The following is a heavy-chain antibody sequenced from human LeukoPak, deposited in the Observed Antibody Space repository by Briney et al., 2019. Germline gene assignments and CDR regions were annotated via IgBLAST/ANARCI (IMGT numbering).Heavy chain of an antibody. CDR1: GFTFSGSA. D-gene: IGHD6-13*01. CDR3: TRLPIAAAGTRDY. Sequence: PGGSLRLSCAASGFTFSGSAMHWVRQASGKGLEWAGRIRSKANSYATAYAASVKGRFTISRDDSKDTAYLQMNSLKTEDTAVYYCTRLPIAAAGTRDYWGQGTLVTVSS. J-gene: IGHJ4*02. V-gene: IGHV3-73*01. CDR2: IRSKANSYAT.